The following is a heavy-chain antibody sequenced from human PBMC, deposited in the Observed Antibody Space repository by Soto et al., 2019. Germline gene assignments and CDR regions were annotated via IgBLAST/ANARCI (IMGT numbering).Heavy chain of an antibody. Sequence: PGGSLRLSCAASGFTFSSYGMHWVRQAPGKGLEWVAVISYDGSNKYYADSVKGRFTISRDNSKNTLYLQMNSLRAEDTAVYYCANWDYYDSSGYYYYYYGMDVWGQGTTVTVSS. CDR2: ISYDGSNK. CDR3: ANWDYYDSSGYYYYYYGMDV. D-gene: IGHD3-22*01. J-gene: IGHJ6*02. V-gene: IGHV3-30*18. CDR1: GFTFSSYG.